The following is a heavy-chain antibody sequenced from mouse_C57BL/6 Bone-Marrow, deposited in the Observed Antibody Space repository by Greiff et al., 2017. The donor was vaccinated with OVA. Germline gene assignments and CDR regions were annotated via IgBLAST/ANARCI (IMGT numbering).Heavy chain of an antibody. CDR2: ISSGGSST. Sequence: EVKLVESGGDLVKPGGSLKLSCAASGFTFSSYGMSWVRQTPDKRLEWVATISSGGSSTYYPDSVKLRFTIYRDNDKNTLYLQMSRLKSEDTAKYYSATHVDYGSFFDYWGQGTTLTVSS. CDR1: GFTFSSYG. CDR3: ATHVDYGSFFDY. J-gene: IGHJ2*01. D-gene: IGHD1-1*01. V-gene: IGHV5-6*01.